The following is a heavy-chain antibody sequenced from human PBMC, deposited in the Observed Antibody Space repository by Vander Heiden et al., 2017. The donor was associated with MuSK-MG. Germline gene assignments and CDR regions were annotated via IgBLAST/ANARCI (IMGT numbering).Heavy chain of an antibody. CDR1: GYTFTTYP. Sequence: QVHLVQSGAEVRKPGASVKVSCKASGYTFTTYPLHWVRQAPGQRLEWVGWINTGNGDTKYSQKFQGRVTITRDTSASTAYMEVSSLTSEDTTVYYCARDLAGKGDYWGQGSLVTVSS. V-gene: IGHV1-3*04. CDR3: ARDLAGKGDY. J-gene: IGHJ4*02. CDR2: INTGNGDT. D-gene: IGHD3-10*01.